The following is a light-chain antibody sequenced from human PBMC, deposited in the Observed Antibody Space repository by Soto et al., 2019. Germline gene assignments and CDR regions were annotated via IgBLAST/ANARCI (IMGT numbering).Light chain of an antibody. CDR2: EVT. CDR3: AAWDDSLSGPV. J-gene: IGLJ3*02. CDR1: SSDIGGYNY. Sequence: QSALTQPPSASGSPGQSVTISCTGTSSDIGGYNYVSWYQRHPGKAPQLIVYEVTKRPSGVPDRFSGSKSGNTASLTVSGLQAEDEADYYCAAWDDSLSGPVFGGGTKLTVL. V-gene: IGLV2-8*01.